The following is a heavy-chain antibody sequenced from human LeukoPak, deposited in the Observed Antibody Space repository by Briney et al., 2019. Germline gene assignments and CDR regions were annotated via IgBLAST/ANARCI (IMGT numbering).Heavy chain of an antibody. V-gene: IGHV3-33*01. CDR1: GFTFSSYG. CDR2: IWYDGSNK. D-gene: IGHD3-9*01. CDR3: ARDNYDILTARYFDY. Sequence: TGGSLRLSCAASGFTFSSYGMHWVRQALGKGLEWVAVIWYDGSNKYYADSVKGRFTISRDNSKNTLYLQMNSLRAEDTAVYYCARDNYDILTARYFDYWGQGTLVTVSS. J-gene: IGHJ4*02.